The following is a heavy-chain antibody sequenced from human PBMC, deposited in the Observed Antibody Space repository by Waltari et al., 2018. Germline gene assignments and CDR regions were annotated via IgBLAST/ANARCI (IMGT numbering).Heavy chain of an antibody. CDR1: GFTFSTYG. D-gene: IGHD3-3*01. CDR2: IWYDGSNK. Sequence: QVQLVESGGGVVQPGRSLRLSCAASGFTFSTYGLHWVRQAPGKGLEWVAVIWYDGSNKYYADAVKGRFTISRDNSKNTLYLQMNSLRAEDTVVYYCARDAHNYDFWSALYYYYYGMDVWGQGTTVTVSS. V-gene: IGHV3-33*01. J-gene: IGHJ6*02. CDR3: ARDAHNYDFWSALYYYYYGMDV.